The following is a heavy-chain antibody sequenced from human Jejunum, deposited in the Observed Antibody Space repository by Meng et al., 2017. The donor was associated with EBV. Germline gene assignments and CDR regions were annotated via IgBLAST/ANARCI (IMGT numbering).Heavy chain of an antibody. CDR1: GGSVSTASYY. CDR3: ARVVDYYERSGYPDF. V-gene: IGHV4-61*01. Sequence: VQLQESGPGLVKPSEPLSLTCTVSGGSVSTASYYWNWIRQSPGKGLEWIGYIYYSGNTNYNPSLKSRATITVDTSKNQFSLKLSSVTAADTAVYYCARVVDYYERSGYPDFWGQGTLVTVSS. J-gene: IGHJ4*02. CDR2: IYYSGNT. D-gene: IGHD3-22*01.